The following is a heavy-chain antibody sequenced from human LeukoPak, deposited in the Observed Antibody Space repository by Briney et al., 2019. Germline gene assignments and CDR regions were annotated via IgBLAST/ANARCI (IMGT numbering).Heavy chain of an antibody. CDR1: GGSFSGYY. V-gene: IGHV4-34*01. Sequence: KPSETLSLTCAVYGGSFSGYYWSWIRQPPGKGLEWIGEINHSGSTNYNPSLKSRVTISVDTSKNQFSLKLSSVTAADTAVYYCARTRRPPLFDYWGQGTLVIVSS. CDR3: ARTRRPPLFDY. CDR2: INHSGST. J-gene: IGHJ4*02.